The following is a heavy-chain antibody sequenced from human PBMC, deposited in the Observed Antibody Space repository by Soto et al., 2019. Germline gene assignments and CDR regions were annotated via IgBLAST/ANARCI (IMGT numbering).Heavy chain of an antibody. V-gene: IGHV3-64*04. CDR1: GFTFSSYA. CDR3: ARSCSSTSCYYYYGMDV. D-gene: IGHD2-2*01. Sequence: GGSLRLSCSASGFTFSSYAMHWVRQAPGKGLEYVSAISSNGGSTYYADSVKGRFTISRENAKNSLYLQMNRLPAGDTAVYYCARSCSSTSCYYYYGMDVWGQGTTVTAS. CDR2: ISSNGGST. J-gene: IGHJ6*02.